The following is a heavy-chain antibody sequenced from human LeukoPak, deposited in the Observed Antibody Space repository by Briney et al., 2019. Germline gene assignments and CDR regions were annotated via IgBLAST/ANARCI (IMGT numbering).Heavy chain of an antibody. CDR1: GFDFSSYG. J-gene: IGHJ3*02. D-gene: IGHD2-15*01. CDR2: ISYDGSNK. CDR3: AKLGYCSGGSCQDDAFDI. V-gene: IGHV3-30*18. Sequence: GGSLRLSCAASGFDFSSYGMHWVRQAPGKGLEWVAVISYDGSNKYYADSVKGRFTISRDNSKNTLYLQMNSLRAEDTAVYYCAKLGYCSGGSCQDDAFDIWGQGTMVTVSS.